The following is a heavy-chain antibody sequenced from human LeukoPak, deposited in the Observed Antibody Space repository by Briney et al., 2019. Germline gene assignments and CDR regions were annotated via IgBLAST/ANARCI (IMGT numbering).Heavy chain of an antibody. Sequence: GGSLRLSCAASGFTFSSYGMHWVRQAPGKGLEWVGRIKSKTDGGTTDYAAPVKGRFTISRDDSKNTLYLQMNSLKTEDTAVYYCSGYDPTLDYWGQGTLVTVSS. CDR1: GFTFSSYG. CDR2: IKSKTDGGTT. CDR3: SGYDPTLDY. J-gene: IGHJ4*02. D-gene: IGHD5-12*01. V-gene: IGHV3-15*01.